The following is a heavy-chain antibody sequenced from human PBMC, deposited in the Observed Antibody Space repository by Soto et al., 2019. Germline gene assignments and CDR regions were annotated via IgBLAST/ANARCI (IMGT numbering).Heavy chain of an antibody. J-gene: IGHJ5*02. CDR2: IYYSGST. CDR1: GGSISSGGYY. V-gene: IGHV4-31*03. Sequence: SSETLSLTCTVSGGSISSGGYYWSWIRQHPGKGLEWIGYIYYSGSTYYNPSLKSRVTISVDTSKNQFSLKLSSVTAADTAVYYCARERVYCSGGSCYTAYWFDPWGQGTLVTVSS. CDR3: ARERVYCSGGSCYTAYWFDP. D-gene: IGHD2-15*01.